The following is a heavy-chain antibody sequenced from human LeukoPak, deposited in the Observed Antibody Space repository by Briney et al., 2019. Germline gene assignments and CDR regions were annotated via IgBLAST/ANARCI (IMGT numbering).Heavy chain of an antibody. Sequence: SETLSLTCTVSGGSISSHYWSWIRQPPGKGLEWIGYIYYSGSTNYNPSLKSRVTISVDTSKNQFSLKLSSVTAADTAVYYCARGNYDFWSGYFDSYYYYYMDVRGKGTTVTVSS. CDR1: GGSISSHY. CDR2: IYYSGST. J-gene: IGHJ6*03. V-gene: IGHV4-59*11. CDR3: ARGNYDFWSGYFDSYYYYYMDV. D-gene: IGHD3-3*01.